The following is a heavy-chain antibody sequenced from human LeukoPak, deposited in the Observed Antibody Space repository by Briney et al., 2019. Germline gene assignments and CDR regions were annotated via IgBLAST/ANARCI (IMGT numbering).Heavy chain of an antibody. Sequence: PGGSLRLSCVASGFSFTSYAMSWVRQAPARGLEWVSSLRGNDDTFYADSVKGRFTISRDNSKNTLYLQMNSLRAEDTAVYYCAKGPYSGSYYALFYWGQGTLVTVSS. CDR2: LRGNDDT. V-gene: IGHV3-23*01. CDR3: AKGPYSGSYYALFY. D-gene: IGHD1-26*01. CDR1: GFSFTSYA. J-gene: IGHJ4*02.